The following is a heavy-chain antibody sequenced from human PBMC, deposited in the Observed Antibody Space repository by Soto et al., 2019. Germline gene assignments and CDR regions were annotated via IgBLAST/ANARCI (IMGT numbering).Heavy chain of an antibody. J-gene: IGHJ4*02. CDR1: GYTFTGYY. CDR2: INPNSGGT. Sequence: ASVKVSCKASGYTFTGYYMHWVRQAPGQGLEWMGWINPNSGGTNYAQKFQGWVTMTRDTSISTAYMELSRLRSDDTAVYYCARARNWDPLNFDYWGQGTLVTVSS. D-gene: IGHD1-1*01. V-gene: IGHV1-2*04. CDR3: ARARNWDPLNFDY.